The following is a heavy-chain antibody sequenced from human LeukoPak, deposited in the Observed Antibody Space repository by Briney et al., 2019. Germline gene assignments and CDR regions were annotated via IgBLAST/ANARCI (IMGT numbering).Heavy chain of an antibody. J-gene: IGHJ4*02. D-gene: IGHD6-6*01. CDR2: IIPILGIA. V-gene: IGHV1-69*04. CDR3: ARTPYSSSSYFDY. CDR1: GGTFSSYA. Sequence: GAPVKVSCKASGGTFSSYAINWVRQAPGQGLEWMGRIIPILGIANYAQKFQGRVTITADKSTSTAYMELSSLRSEDTAVYYCARTPYSSSSYFDYWGQGTLVTVSS.